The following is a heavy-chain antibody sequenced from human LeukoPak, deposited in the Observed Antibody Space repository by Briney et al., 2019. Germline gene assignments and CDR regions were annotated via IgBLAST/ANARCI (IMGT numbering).Heavy chain of an antibody. CDR3: ARDLWSAAAGSYWYFDL. Sequence: PSETLSLTCTVSGGSISSYYWSWIRQPAGKGLEWIGRIYTSGSTNYNPSLKSRVTISVDTSKNQFSLKLSSVTAADTAVYYCARDLWSAAAGSYWYFDLWGRGTLVTVSS. V-gene: IGHV4-4*07. J-gene: IGHJ2*01. D-gene: IGHD6-13*01. CDR1: GGSISSYY. CDR2: IYTSGST.